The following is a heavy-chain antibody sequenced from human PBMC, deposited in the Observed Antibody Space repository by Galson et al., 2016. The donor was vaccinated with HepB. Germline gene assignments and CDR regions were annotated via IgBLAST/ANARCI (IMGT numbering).Heavy chain of an antibody. J-gene: IGHJ4*02. CDR3: ASEGHSSSWDGIDY. V-gene: IGHV4-31*11. Sequence: TLSLTCAVYGGSFSGYYWSWIRQHPGKGLEWIGYIYYSGSTYYNPSLKSRVTISVDTSKNQFSLKLSSVTAADTAVYYCASEGHSSSWDGIDYWGQGTLVTVSS. CDR1: GGSFSGYY. D-gene: IGHD6-13*01. CDR2: IYYSGST.